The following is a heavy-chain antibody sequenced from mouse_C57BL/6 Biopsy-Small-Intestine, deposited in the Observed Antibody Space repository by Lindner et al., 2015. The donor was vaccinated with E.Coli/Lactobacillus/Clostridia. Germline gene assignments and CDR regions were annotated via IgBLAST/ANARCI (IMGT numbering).Heavy chain of an antibody. CDR1: GYTFTDYY. V-gene: IGHV1-19*01. CDR2: INPKNGGYNDGT. D-gene: IGHD2-13*01. CDR3: ARRINYGDYETHAMDY. J-gene: IGHJ4*01. Sequence: VQLQESGPVLVKPGVSVKMSCKASGYTFTDYYMSWVKQSHGKSLEWIGVINPKNGGYNDGTTYSQKFKGKATLIVDKSSNTAYMELNSLTSEDSAVYYCARRINYGDYETHAMDYWGQGTSVTVSS.